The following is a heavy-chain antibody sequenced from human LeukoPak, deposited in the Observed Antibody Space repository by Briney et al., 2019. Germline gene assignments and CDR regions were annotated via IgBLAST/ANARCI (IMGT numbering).Heavy chain of an antibody. J-gene: IGHJ3*02. Sequence: PSQTLSLTCTVSGGSISSGGYYWSWIRQHPGKGLEWIGYIYYSGSTYYNPSLKSRVTISVDTSKNQFSLKLSSVTAADTAVYYCARDSIGYCSSTSCYSDAFDIWGQGTMVTVSS. D-gene: IGHD2-2*02. CDR1: GGSISSGGYY. CDR3: ARDSIGYCSSTSCYSDAFDI. V-gene: IGHV4-30-4*08. CDR2: IYYSGST.